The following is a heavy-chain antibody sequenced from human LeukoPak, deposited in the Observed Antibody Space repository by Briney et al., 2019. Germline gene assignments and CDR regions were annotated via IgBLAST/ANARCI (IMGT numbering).Heavy chain of an antibody. CDR2: IYYSGST. Sequence: NASETLSLTCTVSGGSISSSSYYWGWIRQPPGKGLEWIGSIYYSGSTYYNPSLKSRVTISVDTSKNQFSLKLSSVTAADTAVYYCARVRFPYGSGSYYPYYFDYWGQGTLVTVSS. J-gene: IGHJ4*02. CDR1: GGSISSSSYY. D-gene: IGHD3-10*01. CDR3: ARVRFPYGSGSYYPYYFDY. V-gene: IGHV4-39*07.